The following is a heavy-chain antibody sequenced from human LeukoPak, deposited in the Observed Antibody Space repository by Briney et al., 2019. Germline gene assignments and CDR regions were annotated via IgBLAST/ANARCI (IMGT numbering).Heavy chain of an antibody. V-gene: IGHV4-39*01. J-gene: IGHJ3*01. CDR3: ARPVPYGGTQIGSDAFDV. CDR1: GDSISSNSHY. CDR2: IYYSGST. D-gene: IGHD4-23*01. Sequence: SETLSLTCTVSGDSISSNSHYGGWIRQPPGKGLEWIESIYYSGSTYFNPSLKSRVIISVDTSKNQFSLKVSSVTAADTAVYYCARPVPYGGTQIGSDAFDVWGQGTKVTVSS.